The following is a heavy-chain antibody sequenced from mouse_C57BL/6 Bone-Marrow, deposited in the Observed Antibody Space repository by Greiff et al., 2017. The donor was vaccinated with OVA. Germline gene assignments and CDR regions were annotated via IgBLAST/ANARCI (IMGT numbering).Heavy chain of an antibody. CDR2: LRSKSSNYAT. J-gene: IGHJ4*01. V-gene: IGHV10-3*01. D-gene: IGHD1-1*01. CDR1: GFTFNTYA. Sequence: EVQLVESGGGLVQPKGSLKLSCAASGFTFNTYAMHWVRQAPGKGLEWVARLRSKSSNYATYYADSVKDRFTISRDDSQSMLYLQMNNLKTEDTAMYYCVGVVAPYYAMDYWGQGTSVTVSS. CDR3: VGVVAPYYAMDY.